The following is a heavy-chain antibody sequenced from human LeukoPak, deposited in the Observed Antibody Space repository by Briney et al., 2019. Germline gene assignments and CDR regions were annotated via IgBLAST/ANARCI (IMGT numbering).Heavy chain of an antibody. CDR1: GFTFSHYE. Sequence: GGSLRLSCAASGFTFSHYEMNWVRQAPGKGLEWVSYISTTGTTIFYADSVKGRFTISRDNAKNSLFLQMHSLRAEDTAVYYCARGFAPHDFWGQGTRVTVSS. CDR3: ARGFAPHDF. V-gene: IGHV3-48*03. J-gene: IGHJ4*02. CDR2: ISTTGTTI.